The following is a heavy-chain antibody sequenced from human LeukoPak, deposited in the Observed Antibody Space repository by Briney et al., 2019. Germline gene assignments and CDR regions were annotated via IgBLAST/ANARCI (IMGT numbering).Heavy chain of an antibody. CDR3: AKSPKEVRGVIILVDY. CDR1: GFTFSSYS. J-gene: IGHJ4*02. D-gene: IGHD3-10*01. Sequence: PGGSLRLSCAASGFTFSSYSMSWVRQAPGKGLEWVSAISGSGGSTYYADSVKGRFTISRDNSKNTLYLQMNSLRAEDTAVYYCAKSPKEVRGVIILVDYWGQGTLVTVSS. V-gene: IGHV3-23*01. CDR2: ISGSGGST.